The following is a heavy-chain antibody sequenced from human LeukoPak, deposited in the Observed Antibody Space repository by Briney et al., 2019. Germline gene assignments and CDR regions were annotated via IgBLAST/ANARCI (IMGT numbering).Heavy chain of an antibody. V-gene: IGHV1-46*02. CDR2: VNPSDGYT. CDR3: ARDISTYSGTFPGGDH. Sequence: ASVKVSCKASGYTFNKFYMRWVRQAPGQGLEWMGIVNPSDGYTTYAQKFQGRVTMTRDMSTSTVYMELSSLTSDDTAVYFCARDISTYSGTFPGGDHWGQGTLVTVSS. J-gene: IGHJ4*02. CDR1: GYTFNKFY. D-gene: IGHD1-26*01.